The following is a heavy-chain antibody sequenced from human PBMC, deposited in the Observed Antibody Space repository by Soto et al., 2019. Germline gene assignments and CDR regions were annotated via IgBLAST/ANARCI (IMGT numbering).Heavy chain of an antibody. CDR2: IIPIFGTA. CDR1: GGTFSTYA. CDR3: ARDALLDYYYYGMDV. Sequence: SVKVSCKASGGTFSTYAISWVRQAPGQGLEWMGGIIPIFGTANYAQKFQGRVTITADESTSTAYMELSSLRSEDTAVYYCARDALLDYYYYGMDVWGQGTTVTVSS. D-gene: IGHD1-1*01. J-gene: IGHJ6*02. V-gene: IGHV1-69*13.